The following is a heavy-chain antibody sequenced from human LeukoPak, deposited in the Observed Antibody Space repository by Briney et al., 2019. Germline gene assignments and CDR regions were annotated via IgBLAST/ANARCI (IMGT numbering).Heavy chain of an antibody. J-gene: IGHJ4*02. V-gene: IGHV3-23*01. CDR2: VSAGGSNT. Sequence: PGGSLRLSCVGSPVTFGTSAMSWVRQAPGKGLDWVSAVSAGGSNTYYADSVEGRFTISRDNSRDTLYLQMDSLRVEDTAQYFCARINCSGGTCYDYFDDWGQGTLVTVSS. D-gene: IGHD2-15*01. CDR3: ARINCSGGTCYDYFDD. CDR1: PVTFGTSA.